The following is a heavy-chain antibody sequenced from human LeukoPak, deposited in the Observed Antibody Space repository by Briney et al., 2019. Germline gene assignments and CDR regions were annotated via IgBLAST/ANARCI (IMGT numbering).Heavy chain of an antibody. CDR1: GFTFSRYW. J-gene: IGHJ4*02. CDR3: ARWRDGSNYIDY. V-gene: IGHV3-74*01. D-gene: IGHD5-24*01. Sequence: PGGSLRLSCAASGFTFSRYWMHWIRQAPGKGLVWVSRINNDGISTSYADSVKGRFTISRDNAKNTLYLQMNSLRAEDTAVYYCARWRDGSNYIDYWGQGTLVSVSS. CDR2: INNDGIST.